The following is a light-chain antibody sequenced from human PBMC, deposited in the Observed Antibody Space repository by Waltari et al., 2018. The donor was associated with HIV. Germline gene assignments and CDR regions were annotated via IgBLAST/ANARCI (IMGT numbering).Light chain of an antibody. V-gene: IGLV2-11*01. J-gene: IGLJ2*01. Sequence: QSALTQPRSVSGSPGQSVAISCTGTSSDVGGYNYVSWYQQHPGKAPKLMLSDVNKRPPGVPDRFSGSKSGNTASLTISGLQAEDEADYYCCSYAGDSVVFGGGTKLTVL. CDR1: SSDVGGYNY. CDR3: CSYAGDSVV. CDR2: DVN.